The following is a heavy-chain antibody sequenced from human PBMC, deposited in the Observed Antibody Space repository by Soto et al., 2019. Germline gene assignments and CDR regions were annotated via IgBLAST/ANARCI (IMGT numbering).Heavy chain of an antibody. CDR1: GFMFSNHG. Sequence: QVQLVESGGGVVQPGRSLRLSCAASGFMFSNHGMHWVRQAPGKGLEWVAVVWSDGNNRYYADSVKGRFTISRDNSKKTVYLRMSSRRAEDTAVYYCVRGDNWNDEASDYWGQGTLVTVSS. V-gene: IGHV3-33*01. D-gene: IGHD1-1*01. CDR3: VRGDNWNDEASDY. CDR2: VWSDGNNR. J-gene: IGHJ4*02.